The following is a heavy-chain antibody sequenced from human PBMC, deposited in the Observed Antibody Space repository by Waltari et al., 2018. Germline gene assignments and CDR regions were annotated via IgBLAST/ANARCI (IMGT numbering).Heavy chain of an antibody. V-gene: IGHV5-51*01. D-gene: IGHD5-12*01. Sequence: EGQLVQSGAEVKKPGESLKISCQASAYDFKTYWVGWVRQLPGKGLEYMGMIYPRDSDTTYTPAFEGQVTFSVDTSINIAYLQWTSLKASDTAMYFCARVGGGLHFDYWGQGTQVTVS. CDR3: ARVGGGLHFDY. CDR1: AYDFKTYW. J-gene: IGHJ4*02. CDR2: IYPRDSDT.